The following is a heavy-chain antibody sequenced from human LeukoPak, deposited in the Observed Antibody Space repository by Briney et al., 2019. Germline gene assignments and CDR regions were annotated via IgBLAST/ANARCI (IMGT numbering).Heavy chain of an antibody. CDR3: ASPYGGNWGYYGMDV. D-gene: IGHD4-23*01. CDR2: ISSSGSTI. CDR1: GFGFSSYG. V-gene: IGHV3-48*04. Sequence: PGRSLRLSCAASGFGFSSYGMHWVRQAPGKGLEWVSYISSSGSTIYYADSVKGRFTISRDNAKNSLYLQMNSLRAEDTAVYYCASPYGGNWGYYGMDVWGQGTTVTVSS. J-gene: IGHJ6*02.